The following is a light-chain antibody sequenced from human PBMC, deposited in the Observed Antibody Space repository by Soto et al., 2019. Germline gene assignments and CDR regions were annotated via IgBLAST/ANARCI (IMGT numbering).Light chain of an antibody. CDR2: AAS. V-gene: IGKV1-9*01. CDR3: QQRHSYPRT. Sequence: DIQLTQSPSFLSASVGDRVTITCRASQGISSYLAWYQQKPGKAPKLLIYAASTLQSGVPSRFSGSGSGTDFTLTISRLQPEDFASYYCQQRHSYPRTFGEGTKLEIK. CDR1: QGISSY. J-gene: IGKJ4*01.